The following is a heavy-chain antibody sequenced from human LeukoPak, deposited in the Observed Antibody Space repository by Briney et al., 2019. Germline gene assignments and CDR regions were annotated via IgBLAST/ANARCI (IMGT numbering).Heavy chain of an antibody. CDR2: IYYTGST. CDR3: ARAMGVITPFDS. D-gene: IGHD3-22*01. V-gene: IGHV4-61*01. CDR1: GGSVSRSTYY. Sequence: SETLSLTCTVSGGSVSRSTYYWSGIRQPPGKGLEWIGCIYYTGSTNYSPSLKSRVTMSVDTSKNQFSPKLSSVTAADTAVYYCARAMGVITPFDSWGQGTLVTVSS. J-gene: IGHJ4*02.